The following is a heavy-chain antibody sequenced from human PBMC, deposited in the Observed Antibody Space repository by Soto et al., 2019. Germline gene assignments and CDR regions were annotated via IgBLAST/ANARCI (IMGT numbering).Heavy chain of an antibody. CDR2: ISGSGGST. CDR1: GFTFSSYA. Sequence: PGGSLRLSCAASGFTFSSYAMSWVRQAPGKGLEWVSAISGSGGSTYYADSVKGRFTISRDNSKNTLYLQMNSLRAEDTAVYYCAKIPHYDFWSGYSRDLAFDYWGQGTLVTVSS. D-gene: IGHD3-3*01. CDR3: AKIPHYDFWSGYSRDLAFDY. J-gene: IGHJ4*02. V-gene: IGHV3-23*01.